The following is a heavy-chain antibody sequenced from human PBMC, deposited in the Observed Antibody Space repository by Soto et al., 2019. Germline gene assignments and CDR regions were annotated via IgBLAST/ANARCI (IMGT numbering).Heavy chain of an antibody. V-gene: IGHV1-8*01. CDR2: MNPNSGNT. CDR3: DKEYYYDSSGSSGFDY. D-gene: IGHD3-22*01. Sequence: QVQLVQSGAEVKKPGASVKVSCKASGYTFTSYDINWVRQATGQGLEWMGWMNPNSGNTGYAQKFQGRVTMTRNTSKGTAYMELSSLRSEDTAVYYCDKEYYYDSSGSSGFDYWGQGTLVTVSS. J-gene: IGHJ4*02. CDR1: GYTFTSYD.